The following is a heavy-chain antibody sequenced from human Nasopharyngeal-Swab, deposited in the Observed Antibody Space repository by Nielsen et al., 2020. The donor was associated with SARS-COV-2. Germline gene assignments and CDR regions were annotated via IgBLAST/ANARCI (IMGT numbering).Heavy chain of an antibody. CDR1: GFTFSNYR. CDR2: INGDGSSL. CDR3: ARGRGSSNYRMGD. D-gene: IGHD3-10*01. J-gene: IGHJ4*02. V-gene: IGHV3-74*01. Sequence: SLNISCAASGFTFSNYRMHWVRQAPGKGPAWVSRINGDGSSLNYADFVKGRFTISTDNAKSTLYLEMNSLRAEDTAVYYCARGRGSSNYRMGDWGQGTLVTVSS.